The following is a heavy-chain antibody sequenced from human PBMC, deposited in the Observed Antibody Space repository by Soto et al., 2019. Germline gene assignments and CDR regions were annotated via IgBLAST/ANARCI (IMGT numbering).Heavy chain of an antibody. Sequence: SDTLSHTCTVSDSSISSSSFSWALIRQPPWKGMHWIGSIYYSGSTDYTPSLKSRVTISVDTSKNQFSLKLSSVTAADTAVYYCACIFSGGYGYGSYYDGMAVWGQAPTVS. CDR1: DSSISSSSFS. CDR2: IYYSGST. J-gene: IGHJ6*02. V-gene: IGHV4-39*01. CDR3: ACIFSGGYGYGSYYDGMAV. D-gene: IGHD5-18*01.